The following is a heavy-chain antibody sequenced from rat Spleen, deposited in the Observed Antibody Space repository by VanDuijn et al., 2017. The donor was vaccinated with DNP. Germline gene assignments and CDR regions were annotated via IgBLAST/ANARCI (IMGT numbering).Heavy chain of an antibody. CDR3: ATHGTGNLFAY. J-gene: IGHJ3*01. CDR1: GFTFSAYY. V-gene: IGHV5-25*01. D-gene: IGHD5-1*01. CDR2: IGSPAYAP. Sequence: EVQLVESGGGLVQPGRSLKLSCAASGFTFSAYYMAWVRQAPAKGLEWVAYIGSPAYAPYSTDSVKGRFTISRDNAKSTLYLQMNSLRSEDMATYYCATHGTGNLFAYWGQGTLVTVSS.